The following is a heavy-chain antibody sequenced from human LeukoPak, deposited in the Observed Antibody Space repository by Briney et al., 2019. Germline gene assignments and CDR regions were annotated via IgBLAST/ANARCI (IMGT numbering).Heavy chain of an antibody. CDR1: GGTFSSYA. D-gene: IGHD6-19*01. J-gene: IGHJ4*02. CDR3: AASPSIAVAGNVFDY. Sequence: SVKVSCKASGGTFSSYAISWVRQAPGQGLEWMGGIIPIFGTANYAQKFQGRVTITTDESTSTAYMELSSLRSEDTAVYYCAASPSIAVAGNVFDYWGQGTLVTVSS. V-gene: IGHV1-69*05. CDR2: IIPIFGTA.